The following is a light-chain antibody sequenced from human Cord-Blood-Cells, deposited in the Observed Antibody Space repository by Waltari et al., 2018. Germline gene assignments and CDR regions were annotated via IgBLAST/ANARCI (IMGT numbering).Light chain of an antibody. CDR1: NIGSKR. J-gene: IGLJ2*01. CDR2: YDS. Sequence: SYVLTQPPSASVAPGKTARITCGGNNIGSKRVHWYQQEPGQAPVPVIYYDSDRPSGIPERFPGSNSGNTATLTISRVEAGDEADYYCQVWDSSSDHVVFGGGTKLTVL. CDR3: QVWDSSSDHVV. V-gene: IGLV3-21*04.